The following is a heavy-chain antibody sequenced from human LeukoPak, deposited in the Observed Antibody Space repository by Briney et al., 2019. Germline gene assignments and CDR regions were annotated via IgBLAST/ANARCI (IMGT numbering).Heavy chain of an antibody. J-gene: IGHJ4*02. Sequence: GASVKVSCKASGYTFPGYYMHWVRQAPGQGLEWMGWINPNSGGTNYAQKFQGRVTMTRDTSISTAYMELSRLRSDDTAVYYCARYEESITMIVPLDYWGQGTLVTVSS. CDR1: GYTFPGYY. D-gene: IGHD3-22*01. CDR2: INPNSGGT. V-gene: IGHV1-2*02. CDR3: ARYEESITMIVPLDY.